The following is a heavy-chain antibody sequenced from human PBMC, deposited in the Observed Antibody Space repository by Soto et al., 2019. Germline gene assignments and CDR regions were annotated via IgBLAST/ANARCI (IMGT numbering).Heavy chain of an antibody. CDR3: ATRYSYVHF. Sequence: GASVKVSCKSSGYALTGYYIHWVRQAPGQGLEWMGWINPNSGDTNYAQKFQGRVTMTSDTSFSTAYMELSSLRSDDTAVYYCATRYSYVHFWGQGTLVTVSS. D-gene: IGHD5-18*01. CDR1: GYALTGYY. V-gene: IGHV1-2*02. CDR2: INPNSGDT. J-gene: IGHJ4*02.